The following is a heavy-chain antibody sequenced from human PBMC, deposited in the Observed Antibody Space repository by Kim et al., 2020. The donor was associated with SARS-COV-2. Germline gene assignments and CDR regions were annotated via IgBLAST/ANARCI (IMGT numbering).Heavy chain of an antibody. V-gene: IGHV3-73*01. CDR3: TRVPGTTVAFWDTFDI. D-gene: IGHD1-1*01. Sequence: GSLKISCAASGFTFSGSAMHWVRQASGKGLECVGRIRSKANSYATTYAASVKGRCTIPRDDSKTTAYLQKNSLKTEDTAVYYCTRVPGTTVAFWDTFDIWGQGTLVP. CDR2: IRSKANSYAT. J-gene: IGHJ3*02. CDR1: GFTFSGSA.